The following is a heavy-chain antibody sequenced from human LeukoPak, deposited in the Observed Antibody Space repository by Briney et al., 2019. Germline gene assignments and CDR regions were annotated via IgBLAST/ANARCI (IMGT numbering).Heavy chain of an antibody. Sequence: PSETLSLTCTVSGGSISSYYWSWIRQPPGKGLEWIGYIYYSGSTNYNPSLKSRVTISVDTSKNQFSLKLSSVTAADTAVYYCATRGRNYVLFDIWGQGTMVTVSS. D-gene: IGHD3-16*01. CDR1: GGSISSYY. CDR3: ATRGRNYVLFDI. V-gene: IGHV4-59*08. J-gene: IGHJ3*02. CDR2: IYYSGST.